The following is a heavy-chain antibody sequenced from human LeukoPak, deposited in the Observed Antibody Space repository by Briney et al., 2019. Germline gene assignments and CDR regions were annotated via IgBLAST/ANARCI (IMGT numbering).Heavy chain of an antibody. CDR2: IYNSGGT. V-gene: IGHV4-59*08. D-gene: IGHD6-25*01. CDR3: ARSAIDAFDI. CDR1: GGSISSYY. Sequence: SETLSLTCTVSGGSISSYYWSWIRQPPGKGLECIGYIYNSGGTNYNPSLKSRVSISVDTSKNQFSLKLSSVTAADTAVYYCARSAIDAFDIWGQGTMVTVSS. J-gene: IGHJ3*02.